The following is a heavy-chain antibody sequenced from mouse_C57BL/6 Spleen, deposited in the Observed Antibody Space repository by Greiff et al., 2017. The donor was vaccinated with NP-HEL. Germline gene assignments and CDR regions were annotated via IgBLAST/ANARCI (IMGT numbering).Heavy chain of an antibody. D-gene: IGHD2-4*01. J-gene: IGHJ3*01. CDR3: AIGPGRDYDWFAY. Sequence: QVQLQQPGAELVKPGASVKVSCKASGYTFTSYWMHWVKQRPGQGLEWIGRIHPSDSDTNYNQKFKGKATLTVDKSSSTAYMQLSSLTSEDSAVYYCAIGPGRDYDWFAYWGQGTLVTVSA. V-gene: IGHV1-74*01. CDR1: GYTFTSYW. CDR2: IHPSDSDT.